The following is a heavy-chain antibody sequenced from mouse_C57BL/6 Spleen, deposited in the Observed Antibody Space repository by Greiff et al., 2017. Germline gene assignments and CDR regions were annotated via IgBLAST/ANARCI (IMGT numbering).Heavy chain of an antibody. CDR2: IDPEDGDT. V-gene: IGHV14-1*01. J-gene: IGHJ1*03. Sequence: VQLQQSGAELVRPGASVKLSCTASGFNIKDYYMHWVKQRPEQGLEWIGRIDPEDGDTEYAPKFQGQATMTADTSSNTAYLQLSSLTSEDTAVYYCTTHYYGSSPPYWYFDVWGTGTTVTVSS. CDR1: GFNIKDYY. D-gene: IGHD1-1*01. CDR3: TTHYYGSSPPYWYFDV.